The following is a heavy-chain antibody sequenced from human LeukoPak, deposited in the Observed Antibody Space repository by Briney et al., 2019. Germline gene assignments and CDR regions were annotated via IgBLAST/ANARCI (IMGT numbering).Heavy chain of an antibody. D-gene: IGHD3-3*01. V-gene: IGHV3-30*02. CDR2: IRYDGSNK. CDR3: ARLEWLYFLADY. CDR1: GFTFSSYG. J-gene: IGHJ4*02. Sequence: PGGSLRLSCAASGFTFSSYGMHWVRQAPGKGLEWVAFIRYDGSNKYYADSVKGRFTISRDNSKNTLYLQMNSLRAEDTAVYYCARLEWLYFLADYWGQGTLVAVSS.